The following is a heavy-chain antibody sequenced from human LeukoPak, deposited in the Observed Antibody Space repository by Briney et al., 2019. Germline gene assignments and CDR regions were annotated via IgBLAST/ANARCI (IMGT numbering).Heavy chain of an antibody. V-gene: IGHV4-34*01. CDR3: ARRSDGYFTVYWSLDL. Sequence: SETLSLTCAVYGGSFSGYYWSWIRQPPGKGLEWIGSIYYSGSTYYNPSLKSRVTISVDTSKNQFSLKLSSVTAADTAVYYCARRSDGYFTVYWSLDLWGRGTLVTVSS. J-gene: IGHJ2*01. CDR2: IYYSGST. D-gene: IGHD5-24*01. CDR1: GGSFSGYY.